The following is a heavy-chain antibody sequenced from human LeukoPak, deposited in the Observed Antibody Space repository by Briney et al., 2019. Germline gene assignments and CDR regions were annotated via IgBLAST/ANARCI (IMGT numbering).Heavy chain of an antibody. Sequence: ASVRVSCKASGDTFSNYAITWVRQAPGQGLEWMGWISAYNGNTNYAQKLQGRVTMTTDTSTSTAYMELRSLRSDDTAVYYCARDPWTNTYSFGDFWSGYSSPDAFDIWGQGTMVTVSS. V-gene: IGHV1-18*01. CDR1: GDTFSNYA. D-gene: IGHD3-3*01. CDR2: ISAYNGNT. CDR3: ARDPWTNTYSFGDFWSGYSSPDAFDI. J-gene: IGHJ3*02.